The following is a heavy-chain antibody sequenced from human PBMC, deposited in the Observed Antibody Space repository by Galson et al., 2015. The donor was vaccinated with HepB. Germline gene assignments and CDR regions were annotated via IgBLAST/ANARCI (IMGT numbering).Heavy chain of an antibody. Sequence: SLRLSCAASGSTFSSYGMHWVRQAPGKGLEWVAVISCDGSNKYYADSVKGRFTISRDNSKNTLYLQMNSLRAEDTAVYYCAKDLEYSSSRGMDVWGQGTTVTVSS. J-gene: IGHJ6*02. V-gene: IGHV3-30*18. CDR2: ISCDGSNK. CDR1: GSTFSSYG. CDR3: AKDLEYSSSRGMDV. D-gene: IGHD6-6*01.